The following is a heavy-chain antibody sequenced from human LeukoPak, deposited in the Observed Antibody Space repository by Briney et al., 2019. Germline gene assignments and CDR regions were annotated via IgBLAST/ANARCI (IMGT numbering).Heavy chain of an antibody. CDR1: GGSISSYY. J-gene: IGHJ4*02. D-gene: IGHD6-19*01. V-gene: IGHV4-59*01. Sequence: SETLSLTCTVSGGSISSYYWSWIRQPPGKGLEWIGYIYYSGSTNYNPSLKSRVTISVDTSKNQFSLKLGSVTAADTAVYYCARTGYSSGWFDYWGQGTLVTISS. CDR3: ARTGYSSGWFDY. CDR2: IYYSGST.